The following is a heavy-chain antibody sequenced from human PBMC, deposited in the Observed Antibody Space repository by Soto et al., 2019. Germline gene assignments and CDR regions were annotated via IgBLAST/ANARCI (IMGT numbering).Heavy chain of an antibody. CDR1: GCNFRRYG. V-gene: IGHV3-30*18. D-gene: IGHD2-8*01. J-gene: IGHJ5*02. CDR2: ISYDGSNK. Sequence: VGSLRLSCAASGCNFRRYGMHCVRHSPGKWLEWVAVISYDGSNKYYADSVKGRFTISRDDSKNTLNLQMNSLRSEDTAMYYCAKDSVEGGDIVVMVYDLNWFDAWGQGTLVTVSS. CDR3: AKDSVEGGDIVVMVYDLNWFDA.